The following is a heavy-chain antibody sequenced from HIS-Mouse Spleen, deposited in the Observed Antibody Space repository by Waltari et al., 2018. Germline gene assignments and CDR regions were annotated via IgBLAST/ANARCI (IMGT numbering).Heavy chain of an antibody. CDR3: ARADSGYDLGYYFDY. J-gene: IGHJ4*02. V-gene: IGHV3-11*01. Sequence: QVQLVESGGGLVEHGGSLGRSCAAAGFTLSDYYMSWLRQAPGKGLEWVSYISSSGSTIYYADSVKGRFTISRDNAKNSLYLQMNSLRAEDTAVYYCARADSGYDLGYYFDYWGQGTLVTVSS. D-gene: IGHD5-12*01. CDR2: ISSSGSTI. CDR1: GFTLSDYY.